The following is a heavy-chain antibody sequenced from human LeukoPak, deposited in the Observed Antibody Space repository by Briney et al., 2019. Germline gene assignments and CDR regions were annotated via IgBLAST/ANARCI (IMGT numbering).Heavy chain of an antibody. CDR1: GFTFSSCA. D-gene: IGHD4-23*01. CDR2: ISSSADST. Sequence: PGGSLRLSCEASGFTFSSCAMSWVRQAPGKGLAWVSVISSSADSTYYADSVKGRFTISRDNSKNTLYLQMNNLRAEDTAVYYCAKPLEKYTYGGNFDYWGQGILVTVSS. CDR3: AKPLEKYTYGGNFDY. V-gene: IGHV3-23*01. J-gene: IGHJ4*02.